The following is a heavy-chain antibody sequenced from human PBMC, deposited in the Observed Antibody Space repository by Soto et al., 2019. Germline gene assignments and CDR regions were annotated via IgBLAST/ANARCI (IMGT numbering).Heavy chain of an antibody. D-gene: IGHD3-22*01. CDR2: IYWNDDK. Sequence: QITLKESGPTLVKPTQTLTLTCTFSGFSLSTSGVGVGWIRQPPGKALEWLALIYWNDDKRYSPSLKSRLTITKHTSKNQVVLTMTNMDPVDTATYYCAHSFYYYDSSGYYYFSYFDYWGQGTLVTVSS. J-gene: IGHJ4*02. CDR1: GFSLSTSGVG. V-gene: IGHV2-5*01. CDR3: AHSFYYYDSSGYYYFSYFDY.